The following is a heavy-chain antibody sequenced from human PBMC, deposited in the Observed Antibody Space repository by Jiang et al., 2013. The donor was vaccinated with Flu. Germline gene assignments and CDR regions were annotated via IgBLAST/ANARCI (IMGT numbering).Heavy chain of an antibody. Sequence: LLKPSETLSLTCTVSGGSIRSSSYYWGWIRQPPGKGLEWIGTIYYSGTTYYNPSLMSRVTISVDTSKNQFSLKLNSVTAADTAVYYCARHRLAYSSGYHQVGPYDYWGQGTLVTVSS. CDR1: GGSIRSSSYY. V-gene: IGHV4-39*01. D-gene: IGHD6-19*01. CDR2: IYYSGTT. J-gene: IGHJ4*02. CDR3: ARHRLAYSSGYHQVGPYDY.